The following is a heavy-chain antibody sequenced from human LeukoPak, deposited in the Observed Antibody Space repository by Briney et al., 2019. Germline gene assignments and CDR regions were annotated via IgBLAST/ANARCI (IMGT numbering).Heavy chain of an antibody. CDR1: GFTFGSYG. Sequence: GGSLRLSCAASGFTFGSYGMHWVRQAPGKGLEWVAFIRYDGSNKYYADSVKGRFTISRDNSKNTLYLQMNSLRAEDTAVYYCAKELDTAMDPQYYFDYWGQGTLVTVSS. V-gene: IGHV3-30*02. D-gene: IGHD5-18*01. CDR3: AKELDTAMDPQYYFDY. J-gene: IGHJ4*02. CDR2: IRYDGSNK.